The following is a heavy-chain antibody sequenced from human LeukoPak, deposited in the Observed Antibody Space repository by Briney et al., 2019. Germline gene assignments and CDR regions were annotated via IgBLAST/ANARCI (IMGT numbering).Heavy chain of an antibody. CDR2: IYSGGSA. J-gene: IGHJ6*03. D-gene: IGHD5-18*01. Sequence: GGSLRLSCAASGFTVSSNYISWVRQAPGKGLEWVSLIYSGGSAYYADSVKGRFTISRDNSKNTLYLQMNSLRAEDTAVYYCARLDTALVSYYYYYFMDVWGKGPTVTVSS. CDR3: ARLDTALVSYYYYYFMDV. CDR1: GFTVSSNY. V-gene: IGHV3-53*01.